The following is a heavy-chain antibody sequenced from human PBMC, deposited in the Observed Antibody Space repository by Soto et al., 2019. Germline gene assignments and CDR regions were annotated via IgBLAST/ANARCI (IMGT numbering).Heavy chain of an antibody. CDR1: GFTFSSYG. CDR3: AKDSVRCTYYGLDV. V-gene: IGHV3-30*18. Sequence: GGSLRLSCAASGFTFSSYGMHWVRQAPGKGLEWVAVISYDGSNKYYADSVKGRFTISRDNSKNTLYLQMNSLRAEDTAVYYCAKDSVRCTYYGLDVWGQGTTVTVSS. D-gene: IGHD3-16*01. CDR2: ISYDGSNK. J-gene: IGHJ6*02.